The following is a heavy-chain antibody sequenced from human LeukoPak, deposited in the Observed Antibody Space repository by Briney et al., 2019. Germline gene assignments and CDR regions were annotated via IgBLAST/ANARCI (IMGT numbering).Heavy chain of an antibody. CDR1: GFTFSSYA. V-gene: IGHV3-30-3*01. CDR2: ISYDGSNK. J-gene: IGHJ4*02. D-gene: IGHD6-13*01. CDR3: ARVGSAAGSDH. Sequence: PGGSLRLSCAASGFTFSSYAMHWVRQAPGKGLEWVAVISYDGSNKYYADSVKGRFTISRDNSKNTLYLQMNSLRAEDTAVYYCARVGSAAGSDHWGQGTLVTVSS.